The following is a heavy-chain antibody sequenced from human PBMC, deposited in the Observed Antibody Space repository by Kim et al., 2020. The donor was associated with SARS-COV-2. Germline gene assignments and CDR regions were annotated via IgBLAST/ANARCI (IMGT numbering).Heavy chain of an antibody. CDR2: IDGHNPI. CDR3: VTENWGVSES. Sequence: GGFLRLSCAASGFSFAFYYMAWIRQAPGKGLEWVSCIDGHNPIYYAESVKGRFTISRDNAKNTLFLQMDMLRAEDMAVYYCVTENWGVSESWGRGTLVTV. V-gene: IGHV3-11*01. D-gene: IGHD3-10*01. J-gene: IGHJ4*02. CDR1: GFSFAFYY.